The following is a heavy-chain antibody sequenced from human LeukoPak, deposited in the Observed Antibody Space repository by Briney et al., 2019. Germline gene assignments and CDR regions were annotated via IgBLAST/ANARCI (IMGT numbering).Heavy chain of an antibody. CDR1: GYTFTSYA. Sequence: ASVKVSCKASGYTFTSYAMHWVRQAPGQRLEWMGWINAGKGNTKYSQKFQGRVTITRDTSASTAYMELSSLRSEDTAVYYCARGYCSSTSCLRPFDYWGQGTLVTVSS. CDR3: ARGYCSSTSCLRPFDY. D-gene: IGHD2-2*01. J-gene: IGHJ4*02. CDR2: INAGKGNT. V-gene: IGHV1-3*01.